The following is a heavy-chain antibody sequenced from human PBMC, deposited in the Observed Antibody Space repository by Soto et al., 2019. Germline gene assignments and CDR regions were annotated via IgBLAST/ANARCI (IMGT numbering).Heavy chain of an antibody. D-gene: IGHD2-8*01. CDR3: AKNGQPPYYYYGMDV. CDR2: ISGYNGDT. CDR1: GYTFSRYG. Sequence: VWTGPEVKKPGASVKVSCKASGYTFSRYGISWVRQAPGQGLEWMGWISGYNGDTIYAQKVQGRVTMTIDTSTYTAYMELRSLTSDDTAIYYCAKNGQPPYYYYGMDVWGQGTTVTVSS. V-gene: IGHV1-18*01. J-gene: IGHJ6*02.